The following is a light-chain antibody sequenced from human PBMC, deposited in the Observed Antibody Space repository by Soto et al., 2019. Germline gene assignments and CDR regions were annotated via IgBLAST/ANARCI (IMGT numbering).Light chain of an antibody. CDR2: AAS. CDR1: QNINTW. V-gene: IGKV1-5*01. J-gene: IGKJ5*01. Sequence: DIQMTQSPSTLSASVGDRVTITCRASQNINTWLAWYQEKPGKAPKLLIYAASTLQSGVPSRFSGSGSGTDFTLTISSLQPEDFATYYCQQLNSYPITFGQGTRLEIK. CDR3: QQLNSYPIT.